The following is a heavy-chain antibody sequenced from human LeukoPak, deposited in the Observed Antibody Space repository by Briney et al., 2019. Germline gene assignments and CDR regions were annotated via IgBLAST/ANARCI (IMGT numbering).Heavy chain of an antibody. CDR2: IYHSGST. J-gene: IGHJ4*02. V-gene: IGHV4-4*02. Sequence: PSGTLSLTCAVSGGSISSSNWWSWVRQPPGKGLEWIGEIYHSGSTNYNPSLKSRVTISVDKSKNQFSLKLSSVTAADTAVYYCARDGGDCSGDSCYVDYWGQGTLVTVSS. CDR3: ARDGGDCSGDSCYVDY. CDR1: GGSISSSNW. D-gene: IGHD2-15*01.